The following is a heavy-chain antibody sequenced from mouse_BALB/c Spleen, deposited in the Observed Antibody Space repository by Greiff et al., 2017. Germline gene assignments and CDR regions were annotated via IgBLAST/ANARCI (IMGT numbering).Heavy chain of an antibody. D-gene: IGHD1-1*01. CDR2: IYPGNSDT. Sequence: VQLKESGTVLARPGASVKMSCKASGYTFTSYWMHWVKQRPGQGLEWIGAIYPGNSDTSYNQKFKGKAKLTAVTSTSTAYMALSSLTNEDSAVYYCTGGSSYDYAMDYWGQGTSVTVAS. V-gene: IGHV1-5*01. J-gene: IGHJ4*01. CDR3: TGGSSYDYAMDY. CDR1: GYTFTSYW.